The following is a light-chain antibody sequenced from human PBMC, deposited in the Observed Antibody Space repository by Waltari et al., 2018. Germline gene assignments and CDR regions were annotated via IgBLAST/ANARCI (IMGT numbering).Light chain of an antibody. V-gene: IGKV1-27*01. Sequence: DIQLTQSPPPLPASVGDRVTIPSRASKAISNYLAWYQQKPGKVPKLLIYAASTLQSGVPSRFSGSGSGTDFTLTISSLQPEDVATYYCQKYNSAPRTFGPGTKVDIK. CDR1: KAISNY. CDR2: AAS. CDR3: QKYNSAPRT. J-gene: IGKJ3*01.